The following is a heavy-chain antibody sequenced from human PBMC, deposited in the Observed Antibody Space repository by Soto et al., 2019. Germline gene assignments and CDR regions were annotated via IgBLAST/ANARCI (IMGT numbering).Heavy chain of an antibody. V-gene: IGHV3-23*01. J-gene: IGHJ5*02. CDR1: GFIFSSYA. Sequence: EVQLLESGGGLVQPRGSLRISCAASGFIFSSYAMSWVRQAPGKGLEWVSAISGSGGSTYYADSVKGRFTISRDNSKNTLYLQMNSLRPEDTAVYYCTTLYCSSTSCYQRNGVPWGQGTLVTVSS. CDR2: ISGSGGST. CDR3: TTLYCSSTSCYQRNGVP. D-gene: IGHD2-2*01.